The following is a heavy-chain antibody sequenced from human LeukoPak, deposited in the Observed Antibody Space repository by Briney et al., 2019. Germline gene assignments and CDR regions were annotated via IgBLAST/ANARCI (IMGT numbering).Heavy chain of an antibody. J-gene: IGHJ6*02. V-gene: IGHV5-51*01. Sequence: GESLKISCKASGYSFSSDWIAWVRQMPGKGVEWMGIIFPIDSETTYSPSFQGQVTISADKSISTAYLQWSSLKASDTAIYYCTRGCSGGSCSRDAMDVWGQGTMVTVSS. CDR3: TRGCSGGSCSRDAMDV. CDR1: GYSFSSDW. CDR2: IFPIDSET. D-gene: IGHD2-15*01.